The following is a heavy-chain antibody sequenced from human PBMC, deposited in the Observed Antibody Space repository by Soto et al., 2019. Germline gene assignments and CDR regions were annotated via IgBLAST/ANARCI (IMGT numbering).Heavy chain of an antibody. CDR3: ARSEIVVVPAAIFDP. V-gene: IGHV4-31*03. CDR2: IYYSGST. J-gene: IGHJ5*02. D-gene: IGHD2-2*02. Sequence: PSETLSLTCTVSGGSISSGGYYWSWIRQHPGKGLEWIGYIYYSGSTYYNPSLKSRVTISVDTSKNQFSLKLSSVTAADTAVYYCARSEIVVVPAAIFDPWGQGTLVTVSS. CDR1: GGSISSGGYY.